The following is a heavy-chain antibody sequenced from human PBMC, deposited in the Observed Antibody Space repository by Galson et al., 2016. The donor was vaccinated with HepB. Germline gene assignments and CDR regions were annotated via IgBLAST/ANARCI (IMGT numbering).Heavy chain of an antibody. J-gene: IGHJ4*02. D-gene: IGHD5-24*01. CDR3: ARADGFNTPFFDS. V-gene: IGHV3-21*01. CDR1: GFTLSNYR. Sequence: SLRLSCAVSGFTLSNYRIDWVRQAPGKGLEWVSCISSSSVYIWYADSVRGRFTNSRDNAKISLYLQMDSLTAEDTAVYYCARADGFNTPFFDSWGQGTLVTVSS. CDR2: ISSSSVYI.